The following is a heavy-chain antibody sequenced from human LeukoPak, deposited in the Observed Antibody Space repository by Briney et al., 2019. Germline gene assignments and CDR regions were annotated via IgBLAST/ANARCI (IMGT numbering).Heavy chain of an antibody. CDR2: IYHSGST. CDR3: ARASAIAVAAT. Sequence: PSETLSLTCAVSGGSISSSNWWSWVRQPPGKGLEWIGEIYHSGSTNYNPSLKSRVTISVGKSKNQFSLKLSSVTAADTAVYYCARASAIAVAATWGQGTLVTVSS. D-gene: IGHD6-19*01. V-gene: IGHV4-4*02. J-gene: IGHJ4*02. CDR1: GGSISSSNW.